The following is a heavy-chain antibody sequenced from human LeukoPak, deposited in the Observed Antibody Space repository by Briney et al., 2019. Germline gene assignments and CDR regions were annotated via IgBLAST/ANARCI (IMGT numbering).Heavy chain of an antibody. D-gene: IGHD5-18*01. J-gene: IGHJ4*02. Sequence: PGGSLRLSCAASGYTFTGYYLHWVRQAPGQGLEWMGWINPNSDVTNYAQKFQGRVTMTGDTSISTAYMELSRLSSDDTAIYYCAGRPDTAIVPIFDYWGQGTLVTVSS. CDR1: GYTFTGYY. CDR3: AGRPDTAIVPIFDY. CDR2: INPNSDVT. V-gene: IGHV1-2*02.